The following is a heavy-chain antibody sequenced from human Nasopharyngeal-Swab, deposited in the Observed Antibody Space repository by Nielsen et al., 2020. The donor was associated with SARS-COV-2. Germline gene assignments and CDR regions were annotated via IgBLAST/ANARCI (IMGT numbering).Heavy chain of an antibody. Sequence: GESLKISCAASGFTFSSYSMNWVRQAPGKGLEWVSYISSSSSTIYYADSVKGRFTISRDNAKNSLHLQMNSLRAEDTAVYYCAGGYCSGGSCYPTPPYYYYGMDVWGQGTTVTVSS. J-gene: IGHJ6*02. CDR1: GFTFSSYS. CDR3: AGGYCSGGSCYPTPPYYYYGMDV. V-gene: IGHV3-48*04. CDR2: ISSSSSTI. D-gene: IGHD2-15*01.